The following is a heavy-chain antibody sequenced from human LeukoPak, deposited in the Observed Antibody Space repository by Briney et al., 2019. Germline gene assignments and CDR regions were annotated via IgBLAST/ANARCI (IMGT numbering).Heavy chain of an antibody. V-gene: IGHV4-39*07. CDR2: IYYSGST. CDR1: GGSISSSYYY. J-gene: IGHJ4*02. Sequence: SETLSLTCTVSGGSISSSYYYWGWIRQPPGKGLEWIGSIYYSGSTYYNPSLKSRVTISVDTSKNQFSLKLSSVTAADTAVYYCARGGIAAAVYWGQGTLVTVSS. CDR3: ARGGIAAAVY. D-gene: IGHD6-13*01.